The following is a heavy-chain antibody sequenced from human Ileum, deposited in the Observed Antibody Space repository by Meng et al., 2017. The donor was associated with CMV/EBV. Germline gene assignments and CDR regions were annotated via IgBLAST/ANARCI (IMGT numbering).Heavy chain of an antibody. Sequence: SCAASGFSFRTHVMFWVRQGPGKGLECVTVISYDGSKTYYADSVKGRFTISRDNSKNTLYLQMNSLRAEDTAMYYCAKDYTGWSLDYWGQGTLVTVSS. J-gene: IGHJ4*02. CDR3: AKDYTGWSLDY. CDR2: ISYDGSKT. D-gene: IGHD6-19*01. V-gene: IGHV3-30*18. CDR1: GFSFRTHV.